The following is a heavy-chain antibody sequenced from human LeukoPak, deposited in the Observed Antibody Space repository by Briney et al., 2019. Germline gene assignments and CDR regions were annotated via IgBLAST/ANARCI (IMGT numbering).Heavy chain of an antibody. Sequence: ASVRVSCTASVGAFTCHAISWARPAPGHGLEWLGGVIPIFGSANYAHKFQGRVTITADESASTAYIYLSSLRSEDTAVYYCARAPSIRFLTPYFDYWGQGTLVTVSS. CDR2: VIPIFGSA. J-gene: IGHJ4*02. D-gene: IGHD3-3*01. CDR3: ARAPSIRFLTPYFDY. CDR1: VGAFTCHA. V-gene: IGHV1-69*01.